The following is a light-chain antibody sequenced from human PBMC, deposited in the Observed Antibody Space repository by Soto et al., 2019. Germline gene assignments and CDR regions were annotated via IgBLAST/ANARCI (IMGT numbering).Light chain of an antibody. Sequence: DIVLTQSPSTLSLSLGERATISCRASQSISSCLAWFQQKPGKAPKLLIYDASNLATGIPARFSGSGSGTEFTLTINSLEPEDFATYYCPRHNSWPHTFGQGTKVEIK. CDR3: PRHNSWPHT. V-gene: IGKV3-11*01. CDR2: DAS. J-gene: IGKJ2*01. CDR1: QSISSC.